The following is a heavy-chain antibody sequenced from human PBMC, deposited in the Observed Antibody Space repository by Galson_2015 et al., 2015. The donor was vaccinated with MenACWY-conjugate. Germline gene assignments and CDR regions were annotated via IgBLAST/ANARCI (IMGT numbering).Heavy chain of an antibody. D-gene: IGHD3-10*01. CDR3: ARVLYGSARDY. V-gene: IGHV5-10-1*01. CDR1: GYSFTSFW. CDR2: IDPSDSYT. Sequence: QSGAEVKKPGESLRISFKGSGYSFTSFWITWVRQMPGQGLEWMGRIDPSDSYTDYSPSLQGHVTISVDKSISTAYLQWSRLKAAGSVIYYCARVLYGSARDYWGQGTLVTVS. J-gene: IGHJ4*02.